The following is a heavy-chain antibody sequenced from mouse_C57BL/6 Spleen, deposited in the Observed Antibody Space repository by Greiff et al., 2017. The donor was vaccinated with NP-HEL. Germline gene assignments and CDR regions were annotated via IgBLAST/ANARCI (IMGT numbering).Heavy chain of an antibody. CDR3: ARRYYGSKQYYFDY. CDR1: GFTFSSYG. CDR2: ISSGGSYT. Sequence: EVQVVESGGDLVKPGGSLKLSCAASGFTFSSYGMSWVRQTPDKRLEWVATISSGGSYTYYPDSVKGRFTISRDNAKNTLYLQMSSLKSEDTAMYYCARRYYGSKQYYFDYWGQGTTLTVSS. V-gene: IGHV5-6*01. J-gene: IGHJ2*01. D-gene: IGHD1-1*01.